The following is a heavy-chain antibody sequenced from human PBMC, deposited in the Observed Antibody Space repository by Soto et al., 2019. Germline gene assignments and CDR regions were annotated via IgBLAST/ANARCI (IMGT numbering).Heavy chain of an antibody. CDR3: ARDTYSGYDFGL. D-gene: IGHD5-12*01. CDR2: IYHTGTT. Sequence: PSETLSLTCAVSGDSISHGYHWAWIRQPPGERLEWVASIYHTGTTYYNPSLTSRVTISVDTSKNQFSLRLSSVTAADTAVYYCARDTYSGYDFGLWGQGTLVTVSS. CDR1: GDSISHGYH. J-gene: IGHJ5*02. V-gene: IGHV4-38-2*02.